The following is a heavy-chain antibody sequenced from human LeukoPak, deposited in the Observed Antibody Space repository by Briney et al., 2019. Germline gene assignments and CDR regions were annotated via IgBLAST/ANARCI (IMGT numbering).Heavy chain of an antibody. Sequence: GGSLRLSCAASGFSFVDYAMHWVRQAPGKGLEWVSLISGDGGNTYYADSVKGRFTISRDNSKNTLYLQMNNLRVEDTAVYYCAKDRIVISFGDVSKHWGQGTLVTVSS. D-gene: IGHD3-10*01. J-gene: IGHJ1*01. CDR3: AKDRIVISFGDVSKH. V-gene: IGHV3-43*02. CDR2: ISGDGGNT. CDR1: GFSFVDYA.